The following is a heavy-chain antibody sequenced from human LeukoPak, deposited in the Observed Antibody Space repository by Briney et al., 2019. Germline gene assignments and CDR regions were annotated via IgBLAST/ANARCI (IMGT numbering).Heavy chain of an antibody. CDR2: IKSKTDGGTT. CDR3: TTDNIVLINSRFDY. V-gene: IGHV3-15*01. J-gene: IGHJ4*02. Sequence: AGGSLRLSCAASGFTFSNAWMNWVRQAPGKGLEWVGRIKSKTDGGTTDYAAPVKGRLTISRDDSKNTLYLQMNSLKTEDTAVYYCTTDNIVLINSRFDYWGQGTLVTVSS. D-gene: IGHD2-8*01. CDR1: GFTFSNAW.